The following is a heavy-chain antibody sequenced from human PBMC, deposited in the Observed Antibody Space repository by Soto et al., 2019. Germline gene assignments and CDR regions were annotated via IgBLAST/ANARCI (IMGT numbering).Heavy chain of an antibody. CDR1: GFTFSSYA. V-gene: IGHV3-30-3*01. J-gene: IGHJ4*02. D-gene: IGHD3-22*01. Sequence: PGGSLRLSCAASGFTFSSYAMHWVRQAPGKGLEWVALIPYDGSDKDYADSVKGRFTISRDNSRNTLFLQMNSLRAEDTAVYYCARDYYKYYDSSGYYRSPAYWGQGTLVTVSS. CDR2: IPYDGSDK. CDR3: ARDYYKYYDSSGYYRSPAY.